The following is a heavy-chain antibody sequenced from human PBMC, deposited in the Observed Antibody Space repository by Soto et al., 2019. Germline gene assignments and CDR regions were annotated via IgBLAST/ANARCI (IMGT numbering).Heavy chain of an antibody. CDR2: ISGSGGST. J-gene: IGHJ6*02. CDR1: GFTFSSYA. Sequence: GGSLRLSCAASGFTFSSYAMSWVRQAPGKGLEWVSAISGSGGSTYYADSVKGRFTISRDNSKNTLYLQMNSLRAEDTAVYYCAIPYVATIPCYGIDVWGQGTTVTVSS. CDR3: AIPYVATIPCYGIDV. V-gene: IGHV3-23*01. D-gene: IGHD5-12*01.